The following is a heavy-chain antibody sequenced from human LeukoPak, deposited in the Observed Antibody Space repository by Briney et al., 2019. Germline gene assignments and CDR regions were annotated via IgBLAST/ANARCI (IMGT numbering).Heavy chain of an antibody. CDR1: GYTFTSYG. CDR3: ASPRGGAAAGTGSFDY. Sequence: ASVKVSCKASGYTFTSYGISWVRQAPGQGLEWMGGIIPIFGTANYAQKFQGRVTITADKSTSTAYMELSSLRSEDTAVYYCASPRGGAAAGTGSFDYWGQGTLVTVSS. D-gene: IGHD6-13*01. V-gene: IGHV1-69*06. J-gene: IGHJ4*02. CDR2: IIPIFGTA.